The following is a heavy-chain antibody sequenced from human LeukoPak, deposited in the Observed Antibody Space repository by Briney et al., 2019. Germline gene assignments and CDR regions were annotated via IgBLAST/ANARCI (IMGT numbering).Heavy chain of an antibody. CDR3: ASSLYYYDSSGYSL. CDR1: GGSISSGGYY. D-gene: IGHD3-22*01. J-gene: IGHJ4*02. V-gene: IGHV4-31*03. CDR2: IYYSGST. Sequence: PSETLSLTCTVSGGSISSGGYYWSWIRQHPGKGLEWIGYIYYSGSTYYNPSLKSRVTISVDTSKNQFSLKLSSVTAADTAVYYCASSLYYYDSSGYSLWGQGTLVTVSS.